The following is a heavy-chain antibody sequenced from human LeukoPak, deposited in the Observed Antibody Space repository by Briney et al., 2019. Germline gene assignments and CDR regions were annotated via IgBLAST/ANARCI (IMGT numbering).Heavy chain of an antibody. CDR2: IYYSGST. J-gene: IGHJ5*02. CDR1: GGSISSYY. CDR3: VSLAEGESGRGS. D-gene: IGHD3-10*01. Sequence: SETLSLTCTVSGGSISSYYWSWIRQPPGKGLEWIGYIYYSGSTNYNPSLKSRVTISVDTSKNQFSLTLSSVTAADTAVYYCVSLAEGESGRGSWGQGTLVTVSS. V-gene: IGHV4-59*01.